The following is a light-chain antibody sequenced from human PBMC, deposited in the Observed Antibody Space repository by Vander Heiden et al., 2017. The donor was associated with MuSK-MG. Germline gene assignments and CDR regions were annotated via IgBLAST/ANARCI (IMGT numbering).Light chain of an antibody. J-gene: IGLJ2*01. CDR1: RSNGGRNN. V-gene: IGLV1-44*01. Sequence: QSVLTQPPSASGTPGQRVTISCSGSRSNGGRNNVHWYQQVPWTTPNLLIYSNDQRASGGPDRFSGAKSGTSASLAISGLQSEDEADYYCAVWDDSRNGFVLFGGGTKLTVL. CDR2: SND. CDR3: AVWDDSRNGFVL.